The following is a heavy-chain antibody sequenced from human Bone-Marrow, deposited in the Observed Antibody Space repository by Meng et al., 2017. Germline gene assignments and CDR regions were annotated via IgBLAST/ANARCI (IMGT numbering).Heavy chain of an antibody. J-gene: IGHJ6*02. CDR1: GYSFTSFW. CDR2: IDPGDSTT. V-gene: IGHV5-51*01. CDR3: ARQRSRSYGMDV. D-gene: IGHD3-10*01. Sequence: KVSCKGFGYSFTSFWIVWVRQRPGKGLEWMGIIDPGDSTTTYSPSFQGQVTISADKSISTAYLQWSSLTASDTAMYYCARQRSRSYGMDVWGQGTTVTVSS.